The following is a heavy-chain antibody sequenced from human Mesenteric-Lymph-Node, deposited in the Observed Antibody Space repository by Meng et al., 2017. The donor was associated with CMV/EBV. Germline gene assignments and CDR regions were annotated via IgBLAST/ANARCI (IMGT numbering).Heavy chain of an antibody. J-gene: IGHJ4*02. V-gene: IGHV4-34*01. Sequence: QVKQTPWGAGRLKPLETLALPGPAYGGSFRGYYWSWIRQPPGKGLEWIGEINHSGSTNYNPSLKSRVTISVDTSKNQFSLKLSSVTAADTAVYYCARHQRWLKSEGGFNYWGQGTLVTVSS. CDR3: ARHQRWLKSEGGFNY. D-gene: IGHD4-23*01. CDR2: INHSGST. CDR1: GGSFRGYY.